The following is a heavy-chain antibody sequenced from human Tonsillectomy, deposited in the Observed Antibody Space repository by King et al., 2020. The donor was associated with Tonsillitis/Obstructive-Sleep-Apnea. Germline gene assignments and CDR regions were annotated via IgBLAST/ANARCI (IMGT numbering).Heavy chain of an antibody. V-gene: IGHV4-34*01. CDR3: ARGITLGITIFGVNWFDP. CDR2: INHSGST. Sequence: VQLPQWGAGLLKPSETLSLTCAVYGGSFSGYYWSWIRQPPGKGLEWIGEINHSGSTNYNPSLKSRVTISVDTSKNQFSLKLSSVTAADTAVYYCARGITLGITIFGVNWFDPWGQGTLVTVSS. D-gene: IGHD3-3*01. CDR1: GGSFSGYY. J-gene: IGHJ5*02.